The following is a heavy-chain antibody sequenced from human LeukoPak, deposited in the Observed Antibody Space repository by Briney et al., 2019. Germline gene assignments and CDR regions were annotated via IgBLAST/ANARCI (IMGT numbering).Heavy chain of an antibody. D-gene: IGHD1-26*01. J-gene: IGHJ4*02. V-gene: IGHV3-64*01. CDR1: GFTFSSYA. CDR3: ARGPWWQSGSYSYFDY. Sequence: PGGSLRLSCAASGFTFSSYAMHWVRQAPGKGLEYVPGISSNGGSTYYANSVKGRFTISRDNSKNTLYLQMGSLRAEDMAVYYCARGPWWQSGSYSYFDYWGQGTLVTVSS. CDR2: ISSNGGST.